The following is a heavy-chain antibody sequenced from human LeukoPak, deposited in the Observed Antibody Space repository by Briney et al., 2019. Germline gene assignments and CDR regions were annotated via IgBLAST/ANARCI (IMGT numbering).Heavy chain of an antibody. D-gene: IGHD3-10*01. J-gene: IGHJ4*02. Sequence: XCTXSGGSISSGGYYWSWIRQHPGQGLEWIGYIYYSGSTYYNPSLKSRVTISVDTSKNQFSLKLSSVTAADTAVYYCARVSGADRGETLFDYWGQGTLVTVSS. V-gene: IGHV4-31*03. CDR2: IYYSGST. CDR3: ARVSGADRGETLFDY. CDR1: GGSISSGGYY.